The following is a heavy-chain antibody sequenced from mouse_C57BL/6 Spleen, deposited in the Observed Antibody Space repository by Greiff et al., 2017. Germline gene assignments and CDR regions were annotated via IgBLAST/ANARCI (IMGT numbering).Heavy chain of an antibody. CDR1: GFTFSSYA. CDR2: ISDGGSYT. D-gene: IGHD4-1*01. V-gene: IGHV5-4*01. Sequence: EVQGVESGGGLVKPGGSLKLSCAASGFTFSSYAMSWVRQTPEKRLEWVATISDGGSYTYYPDNVKGRFTISRDNAKNNLYLQMSHLTSEDTAMYYCAFTGSYAMDYWGQGTSVTVSS. J-gene: IGHJ4*01. CDR3: AFTGSYAMDY.